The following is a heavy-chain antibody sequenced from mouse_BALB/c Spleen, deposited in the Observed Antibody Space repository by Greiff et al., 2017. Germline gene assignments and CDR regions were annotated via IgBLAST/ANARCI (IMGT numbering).Heavy chain of an antibody. V-gene: IGHV10-1*02. CDR3: VGGYVYYAMDD. J-gene: IGHJ4*01. Sequence: GGGLVQPKGSLKLSCAASGFTFNTYAMNWVRQAPGKGLEWVARIRSKSNNYATYYADSVKDRFTISRDDSQSMLYLQMNNLKTEDTAMYYCVGGYVYYAMDDWGQGTSVTVSS. CDR2: IRSKSNNYAT. CDR1: GFTFNTYA. D-gene: IGHD2-2*01.